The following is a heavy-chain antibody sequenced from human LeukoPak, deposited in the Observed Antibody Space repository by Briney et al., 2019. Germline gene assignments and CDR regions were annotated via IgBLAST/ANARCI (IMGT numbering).Heavy chain of an antibody. CDR2: MNGDGRTI. J-gene: IGHJ2*01. D-gene: IGHD1-7*01. V-gene: IGHV3-74*01. Sequence: GGSLRLSCAASGFTFSSSWMHWVRQGAGKGLVWVARMNGDGRTINYADSVKGRFTISRDNDKNALYLPMNSLRAEDAAVYYCARAGNYYFDLWGRGTLVTVSS. CDR1: GFTFSSSW. CDR3: ARAGNYYFDL.